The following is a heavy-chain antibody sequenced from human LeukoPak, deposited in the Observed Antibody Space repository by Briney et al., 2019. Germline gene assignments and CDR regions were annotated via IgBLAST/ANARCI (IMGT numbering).Heavy chain of an antibody. CDR2: IKEDGSEK. J-gene: IGHJ4*02. D-gene: IGHD6-6*01. V-gene: IGHV3-7*01. Sequence: GSLRLSCAASGFTFSSYWMSWVRPAPGKGLEWVANIKEDGSEKFYVDSVKGRFTISRDNAKISLYLQMNSLRAEDTAVYYCARDRGSSDYFDYWGQGTLVTVSS. CDR3: ARDRGSSDYFDY. CDR1: GFTFSSYW.